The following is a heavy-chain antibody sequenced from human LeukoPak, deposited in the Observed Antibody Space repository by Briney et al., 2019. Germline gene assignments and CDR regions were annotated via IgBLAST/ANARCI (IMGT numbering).Heavy chain of an antibody. CDR2: IYYSGST. V-gene: IGHV4-59*01. CDR3: ARVTGYIIEDYFDY. Sequence: SETLSLTCTVSGGSISSYYWSWIRQPPGKGLEWIGYIYYSGSTNYNPSLKSRVTISVDTSKNQFSLKLSSVTAADTAVYYCARVTGYIIEDYFDYWGQGTLVTVSS. D-gene: IGHD6-13*01. J-gene: IGHJ4*02. CDR1: GGSISSYY.